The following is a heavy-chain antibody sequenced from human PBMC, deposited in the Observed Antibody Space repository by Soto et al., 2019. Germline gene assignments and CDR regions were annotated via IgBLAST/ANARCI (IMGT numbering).Heavy chain of an antibody. V-gene: IGHV3-21*04. CDR2: ISSSSYI. CDR3: AKLRGYYYYYGMDV. CDR1: GFTFSSYS. Sequence: GGSLRLSCAASGFTFSSYSMNWVRQAPWKGLEWVSSISSSSYIYYADSVKGRFTISRDNAKNSLYLQMNSLRAEDTAVYYCAKLRGYYYYYGMDVWGQGTTVTVSS. J-gene: IGHJ6*02.